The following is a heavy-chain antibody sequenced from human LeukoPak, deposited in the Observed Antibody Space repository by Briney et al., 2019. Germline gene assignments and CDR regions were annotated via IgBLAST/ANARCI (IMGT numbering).Heavy chain of an antibody. CDR2: ISAYNGNT. D-gene: IGHD3-10*01. CDR1: GYTFTSYG. CDR3: ARDGDYYGSGSYLGYYYYYYMDV. J-gene: IGHJ6*03. V-gene: IGHV1-18*01. Sequence: VASVKVSCTASGYTFTSYGISWVRQAPGQGLEWMGWISAYNGNTNYAQKLQGRGTMTTDTSTSTAYMELRSLRSDDTAVYYCARDGDYYGSGSYLGYYYYYYMDVWGKGTTVTISS.